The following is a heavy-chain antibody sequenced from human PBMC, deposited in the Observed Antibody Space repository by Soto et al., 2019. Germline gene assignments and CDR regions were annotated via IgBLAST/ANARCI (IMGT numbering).Heavy chain of an antibody. J-gene: IGHJ4*02. CDR1: GFTFSNYG. V-gene: IGHV3-33*01. Sequence: QVQLVESGGGVVQPGRSLRLSCAASGFTFSNYGMHWVRQAPGKGLEWVAVIWYDGSNKYYADSVKGRFTISRDNSKNTLYLQMNSLSAEDTAVYYCGGGSYRIDYWGQGTLVTVSS. CDR2: IWYDGSNK. D-gene: IGHD1-26*01. CDR3: GGGSYRIDY.